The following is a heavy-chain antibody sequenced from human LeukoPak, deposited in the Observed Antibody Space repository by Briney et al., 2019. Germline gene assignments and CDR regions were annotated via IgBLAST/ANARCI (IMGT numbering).Heavy chain of an antibody. V-gene: IGHV3-30*04. J-gene: IGHJ5*02. CDR3: ARVVIVWFDP. D-gene: IGHD2/OR15-2a*01. CDR2: ISYDGSNK. Sequence: GGSLRLSCAASGFTFSSYAMHWVRQAPGKGLEWVAVISYDGSNKYYADSVKGRFTISRDNSKNTLYLQMNSLRAEDTAVYYCARVVIVWFDPWGQGTLVTVSS. CDR1: GFTFSSYA.